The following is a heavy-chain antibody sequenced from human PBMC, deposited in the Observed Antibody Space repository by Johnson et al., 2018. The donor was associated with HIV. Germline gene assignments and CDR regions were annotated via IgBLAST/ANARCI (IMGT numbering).Heavy chain of an antibody. V-gene: IGHV3-30-3*01. J-gene: IGHJ3*02. D-gene: IGHD6-19*01. CDR2: ISYDGSNK. CDR3: AETVAGQGAFDI. Sequence: QVQLVEFGGGVVQPGRSLRLSCAASGFTFSSYAMHWVRQAPGKGLECVAVISYDGSNKYYADSVKGRFTISRDNSKNTLYLQMNSLRAEDTAVYYCAETVAGQGAFDIWGQGTMVTVSS. CDR1: GFTFSSYA.